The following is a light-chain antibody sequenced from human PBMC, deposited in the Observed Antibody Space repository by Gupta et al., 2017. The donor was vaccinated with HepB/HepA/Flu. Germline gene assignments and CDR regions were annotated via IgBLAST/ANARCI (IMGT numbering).Light chain of an antibody. J-gene: IGKJ5*01. Sequence: DIQLTQSPSFLSASVGDRVTITCRASQGISSYLAWYQQRPGKAPNLLIYAASTLQSGVPSRFSGTGSETEFTLTISSLQPEDFATYYCQQFNSYPLTFGQGTRLEIK. V-gene: IGKV1-9*01. CDR2: AAS. CDR3: QQFNSYPLT. CDR1: QGISSY.